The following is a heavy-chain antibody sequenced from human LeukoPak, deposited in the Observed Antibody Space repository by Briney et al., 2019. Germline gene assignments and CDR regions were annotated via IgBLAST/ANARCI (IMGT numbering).Heavy chain of an antibody. CDR1: GYTFTGYY. D-gene: IGHD1-26*01. CDR2: INPNSGGT. Sequence: PEASVKVSCKASGYTFTGYYMHWVRQAPGQGLEWMGRINPNSGGTNYAQKFQGRVTMTRDTSISTAYMELSRLRSDDTAVYYCATEGIVGTTNLDYWGQGTLVTVSS. J-gene: IGHJ4*02. V-gene: IGHV1-2*06. CDR3: ATEGIVGTTNLDY.